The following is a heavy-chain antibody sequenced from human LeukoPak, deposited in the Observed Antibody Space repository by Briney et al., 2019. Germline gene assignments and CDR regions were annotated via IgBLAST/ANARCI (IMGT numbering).Heavy chain of an antibody. CDR3: AKKFARYYGMDV. J-gene: IGHJ6*02. V-gene: IGHV3-23*01. Sequence: GGSLRLSCAASGFTFSSYAMSWVRQAPGKGLEWVSAISGGGGSTYYADSVKGRFTISRDNSKNTLYLQMNSLRAEDTAVYYCAKKFARYYGMDVWGQGTTVTVSS. CDR2: ISGGGGST. CDR1: GFTFSSYA. D-gene: IGHD3-10*01.